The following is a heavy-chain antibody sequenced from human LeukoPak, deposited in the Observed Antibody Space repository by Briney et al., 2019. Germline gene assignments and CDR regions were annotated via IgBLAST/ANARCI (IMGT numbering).Heavy chain of an antibody. CDR2: IYYSGST. Sequence: SETLSHTCTVSGDSISTYYWTWIRQPPGKGLEWIGYIYYSGSTNYNPSLKSRVTISVDTSKNQFSLKMSSVTAADTAVYYCAREGGDFWSGYYFDYWGQGTLVTVSS. J-gene: IGHJ4*02. CDR1: GDSISTYY. V-gene: IGHV4-59*01. D-gene: IGHD3-3*01. CDR3: AREGGDFWSGYYFDY.